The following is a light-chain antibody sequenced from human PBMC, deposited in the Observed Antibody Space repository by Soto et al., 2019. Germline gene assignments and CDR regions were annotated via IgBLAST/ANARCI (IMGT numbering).Light chain of an antibody. CDR1: SSDVGNYNY. Sequence: QSALTQPRSVSESPGQSVTISCTGTSSDVGNYNYVSWYQQHPGKAPKLMIYDVSKRPSGVPDRFSGSKSGNTASLTISGLQAEDEADYYCCSYAGSYTFDVFGTGTKLTVL. J-gene: IGLJ1*01. CDR3: CSYAGSYTFDV. CDR2: DVS. V-gene: IGLV2-11*01.